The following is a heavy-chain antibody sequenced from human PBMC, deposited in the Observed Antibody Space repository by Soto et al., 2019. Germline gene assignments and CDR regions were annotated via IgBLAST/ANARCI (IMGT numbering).Heavy chain of an antibody. CDR2: INPSVGST. Sequence: ASVKVSCKASGYTFTSYYMHWVRQAPGQGLEWMGIINPSVGSTSYAQKFQGRVTMTRDTSTSTVYMELSSLRSEDTAVYYCARDAAYCSSTSCYASWSYYYYYGMDVWGQGTTVTVSS. J-gene: IGHJ6*02. CDR1: GYTFTSYY. V-gene: IGHV1-46*01. CDR3: ARDAAYCSSTSCYASWSYYYYYGMDV. D-gene: IGHD2-2*01.